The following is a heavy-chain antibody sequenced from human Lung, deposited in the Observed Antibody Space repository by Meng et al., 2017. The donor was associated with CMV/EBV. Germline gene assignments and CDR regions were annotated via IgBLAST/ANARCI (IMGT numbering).Heavy chain of an antibody. V-gene: IGHV3-23*01. CDR3: PKALNSGCHNY. Sequence: ESXKISCAASGFIFSDYIMSWVRQAPGRGLEWVSAISKNGGSPYYADSMKGRFTISRDNSKNTVSLQMDSLRVEDTATYYCPKALNSGCHNYWGQGTLVTVAS. CDR2: ISKNGGSP. J-gene: IGHJ4*02. CDR1: GFIFSDYI.